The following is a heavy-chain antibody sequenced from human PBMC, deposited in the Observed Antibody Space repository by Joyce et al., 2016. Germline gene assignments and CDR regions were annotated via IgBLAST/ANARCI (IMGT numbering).Heavy chain of an antibody. V-gene: IGHV3-53*01. CDR2: IYSADTT. CDR3: ARGPPFDY. Sequence: EVQLVESGGGLIQPGGSLRLSCAASGFTVSGNYMNWVRQSPGKGLEWVAIIYSADTTHYADSVKVRFTISRDTSKNTLYLQMNSLRAEDTAVYHCARGPPFDYWGQGTLVTVSS. CDR1: GFTVSGNY. J-gene: IGHJ4*02.